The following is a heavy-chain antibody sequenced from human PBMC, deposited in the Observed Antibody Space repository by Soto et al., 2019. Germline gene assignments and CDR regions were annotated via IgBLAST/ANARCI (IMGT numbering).Heavy chain of an antibody. V-gene: IGHV4-30-2*01. CDR3: AREQGPLVTYYDSWSGYHTFDY. J-gene: IGHJ4*02. Sequence: SETLSLTCAVSGGSISSGGYSWSWIRQPPGKGLEWIGYIYHSGSTYYNPSLKSRVTISVDRSKNQFSLKLSSVTAADTAVYYCAREQGPLVTYYDSWSGYHTFDYSGQGTMVTVS. CDR2: IYHSGST. CDR1: GGSISSGGYS. D-gene: IGHD3-3*01.